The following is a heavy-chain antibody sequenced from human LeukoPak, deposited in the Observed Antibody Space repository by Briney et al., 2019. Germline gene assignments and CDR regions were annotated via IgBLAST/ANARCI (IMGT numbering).Heavy chain of an antibody. CDR2: INHSGST. J-gene: IGHJ1*01. D-gene: IGHD6-6*01. V-gene: IGHV4-34*01. CDR3: ARVSPSSSSAAEYFQH. CDR1: GGSFSGYY. Sequence: PSETLSLTCAVYGGSFSGYYWCWIRQPPGKGLEWIGEINHSGSTNYNPSLKSRVTISVDTSKNQFSLKLSSVTAADTAVYYCARVSPSSSSAAEYFQHWGQGTLVTVSS.